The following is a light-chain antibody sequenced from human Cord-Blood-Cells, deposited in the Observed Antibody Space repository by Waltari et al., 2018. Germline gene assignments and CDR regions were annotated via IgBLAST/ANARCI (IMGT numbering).Light chain of an antibody. V-gene: IGKV4-1*01. CDR3: QQYYSTPLT. CDR2: WAS. J-gene: IGKJ4*01. Sequence: DIVMTQSPDSLAVSLGERVAIHCKASPSVLYSSNNKNYLAWYQQKPGQPPKLLIYWASTRESGVPDRFSGSGSGTDFTLTISSLQAEDVAVYYCQQYYSTPLTFGGGTKVEIK. CDR1: PSVLYSSNNKNY.